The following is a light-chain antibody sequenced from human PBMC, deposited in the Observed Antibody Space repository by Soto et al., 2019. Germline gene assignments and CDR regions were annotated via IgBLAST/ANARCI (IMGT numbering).Light chain of an antibody. CDR2: GVS. CDR1: RSDIGSYNY. CDR3: SSYEPTSRRL. J-gene: IGLJ1*01. V-gene: IGLV2-14*01. Sequence: QSVLTQPASVSGSPGQSITISCSGTRSDIGSYNYVAWYQQFPGKTPKILIYGVSNRPSGVSSRFSGSKSGNTASLTISGLQAEDEADYYCSSYEPTSRRLFGTGTKVTVL.